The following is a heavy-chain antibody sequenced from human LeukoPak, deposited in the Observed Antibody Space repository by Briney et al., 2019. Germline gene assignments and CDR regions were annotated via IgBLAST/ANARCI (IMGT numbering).Heavy chain of an antibody. J-gene: IGHJ6*03. CDR1: GFTVSSNY. D-gene: IGHD5-18*01. CDR3: ASGYSYPYYYMDV. Sequence: PGGSLRLSCAASGFTVSSNYMSWVRQAPGKGLEWVSVIYSGGSTYYADSVKGRFTISRDNSKNTLYLQMNCLRAEDTAVYYCASGYSYPYYYMDVWGKGTTVTVSS. CDR2: IYSGGST. V-gene: IGHV3-53*01.